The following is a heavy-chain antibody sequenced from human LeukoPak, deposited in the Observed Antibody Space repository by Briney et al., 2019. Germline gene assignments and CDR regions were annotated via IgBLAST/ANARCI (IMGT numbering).Heavy chain of an antibody. D-gene: IGHD2-2*01. Sequence: SVKVACKASGGTFTNYAISWVRQASGNGLEGMEATTPIFGTANYAQNFQGRVTITADESTSTSYMELSSLRSEDTAVYYCAREVKGHCSSTSCYAPYYYYMDVWGKGTTVTVSS. CDR3: AREVKGHCSSTSCYAPYYYYMDV. J-gene: IGHJ6*03. CDR1: GGTFTNYA. V-gene: IGHV1-69*01. CDR2: TTPIFGTA.